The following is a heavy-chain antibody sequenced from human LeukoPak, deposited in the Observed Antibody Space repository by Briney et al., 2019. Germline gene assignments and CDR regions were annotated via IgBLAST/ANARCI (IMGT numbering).Heavy chain of an antibody. CDR1: GASIISGNYF. V-gene: IGHV4-39*01. Sequence: SETLSPTCTVSGASIISGNYFWGWVRQPPGKRLEWIGSWHHSGITDYNPSLKSRVTIVADTSKNQFSLKLASVAAADSAVYFCARQYEFWVQVTLVTVSS. CDR2: WHHSGIT. CDR3: ARQYEF. J-gene: IGHJ4*02. D-gene: IGHD3-10*01.